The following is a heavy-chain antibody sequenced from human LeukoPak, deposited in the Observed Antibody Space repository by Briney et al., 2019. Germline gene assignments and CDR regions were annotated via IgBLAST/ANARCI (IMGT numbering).Heavy chain of an antibody. V-gene: IGHV3-74*01. CDR2: ITNDGSGT. J-gene: IGHJ5*02. D-gene: IGHD3-10*01. CDR3: AKDQGARYFGSGSNWFDP. Sequence: GVSLRLSCAASGFPFSNYWMHWVRQAPGKGLVWVSHITNDGSGTSYADSVKGRFTISRDNAKYTLYLQMNSLRVEDTAVYYCAKDQGARYFGSGSNWFDPWGQGTLVTVSS. CDR1: GFPFSNYW.